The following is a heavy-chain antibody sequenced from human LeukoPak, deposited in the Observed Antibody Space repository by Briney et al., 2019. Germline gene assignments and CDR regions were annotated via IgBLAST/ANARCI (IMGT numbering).Heavy chain of an antibody. CDR3: ARAAHYYGSGDY. V-gene: IGHV3-33*01. J-gene: IGHJ4*02. D-gene: IGHD3-10*01. CDR1: GFTFSSYG. CDR2: IWYDGSNK. Sequence: GGSLRLSCAASGFTFSSYGMHWVRQAPGKGLEWVAVIWYDGSNKYYADSVKGRFTISRDNSKNTLYLQMNSLRAEDTAVYYCARAAHYYGSGDYWGQGTLVTVSS.